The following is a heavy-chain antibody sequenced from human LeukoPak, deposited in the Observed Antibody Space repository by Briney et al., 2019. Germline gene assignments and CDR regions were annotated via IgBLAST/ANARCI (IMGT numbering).Heavy chain of an antibody. V-gene: IGHV1-8*01. CDR3: ARGWVYCSGGSCYYYYGMDV. Sequence: ASVKVSCKASGYTFTSYDINWVRQATGQGLEWMGWMNPNSGNTGYAQKFQGRVTMTRNASISTAYMELSSLRSEDTAVYYCARGWVYCSGGSCYYYYGMDVWGQGTTVTVSS. D-gene: IGHD2-15*01. CDR2: MNPNSGNT. J-gene: IGHJ6*02. CDR1: GYTFTSYD.